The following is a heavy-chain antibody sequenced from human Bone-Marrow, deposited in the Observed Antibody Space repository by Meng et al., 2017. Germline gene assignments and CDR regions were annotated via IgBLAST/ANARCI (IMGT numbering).Heavy chain of an antibody. CDR2: INHSGST. D-gene: IGHD4-11*01. V-gene: IGHV4-34*01. CDR1: GGSFSDYY. J-gene: IGHJ4*02. Sequence: GQVQQWGAGLLKPSETLSLTCVVSGGSFSDYYWSWIRQPPGKGLEWIGEINHSGSTNYNPSLESRATISVDTSQNNLSLKLSSVTAADSAVYYCARGPTTMAHDFDYWGQGTLVTVSS. CDR3: ARGPTTMAHDFDY.